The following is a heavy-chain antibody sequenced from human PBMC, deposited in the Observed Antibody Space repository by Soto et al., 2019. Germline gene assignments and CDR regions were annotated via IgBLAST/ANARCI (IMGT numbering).Heavy chain of an antibody. Sequence: QVQLQQWGAGLLKPSETLSLTCAVYGGSFSGYYWSWIRQPPGKGLEWIGEINHSGSTNYNPSLNSRVTISVDASQNQFSLKLSSVTAADTAVYYCARGGGSYAVYYYYYGMDVWGQGTTVTVSS. V-gene: IGHV4-34*01. CDR1: GGSFSGYY. J-gene: IGHJ6*02. CDR2: INHSGST. D-gene: IGHD1-26*01. CDR3: ARGGGSYAVYYYYYGMDV.